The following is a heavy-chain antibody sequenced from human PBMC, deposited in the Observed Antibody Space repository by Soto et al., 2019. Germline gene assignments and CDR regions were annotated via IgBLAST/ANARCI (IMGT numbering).Heavy chain of an antibody. CDR2: INRDGSST. V-gene: IGHV3-74*01. Sequence: GGSLRLSCAASGFTFRSYWMHWVRQAPGKGLVWVSRINRDGSSTSYADSVKGQVTISRDTAKNTLYLQMNSLRAEDTAVYYCAREIVTTDEYHFDSWGLGTLVTGSS. D-gene: IGHD3-22*01. CDR3: AREIVTTDEYHFDS. CDR1: GFTFRSYW. J-gene: IGHJ4*02.